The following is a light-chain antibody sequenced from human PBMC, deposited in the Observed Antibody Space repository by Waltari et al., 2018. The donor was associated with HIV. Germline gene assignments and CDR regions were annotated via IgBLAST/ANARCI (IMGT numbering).Light chain of an antibody. CDR3: SSYTSSSTSRV. CDR1: SSDVGGYNS. J-gene: IGLJ3*02. V-gene: IGLV2-14*01. Sequence: QSALTQPASVSGSPGQSITISCTGTSSDVGGYNSVSWYQQHPGKAPKLMIYDVSNRPSGVSNRFSGSKSGNTASLTISGLQAEDEADYYCSSYTSSSTSRVFGGGTKLTVL. CDR2: DVS.